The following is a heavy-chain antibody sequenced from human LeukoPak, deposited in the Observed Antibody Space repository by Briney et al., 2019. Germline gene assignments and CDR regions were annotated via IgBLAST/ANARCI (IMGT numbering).Heavy chain of an antibody. D-gene: IGHD5-24*01. CDR2: IYSSGDT. J-gene: IGHJ4*02. V-gene: IGHV4-4*07. CDR3: ARQVRGRDGYKFDY. Sequence: SETLSLTCTVSGGSISNYYWSWIRQPAGEGLEWIGRIYSSGDTNYNPSLKSRVTMSADTSKNQVSLKLNSVTAADTAVYYCARQVRGRDGYKFDYWGQGTLVTVSS. CDR1: GGSISNYY.